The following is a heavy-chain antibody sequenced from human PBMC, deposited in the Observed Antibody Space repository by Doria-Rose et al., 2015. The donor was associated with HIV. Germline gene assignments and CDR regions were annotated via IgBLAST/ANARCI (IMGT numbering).Heavy chain of an antibody. CDR1: GGSFSGYY. V-gene: IGHV4-34*01. D-gene: IGHD1-1*01. J-gene: IGHJ6*02. CDR2: INHSGST. Sequence: VQLQQWDAGLVKPSETLSLACAAFGGSFSGYYWSWIRQPPGKGLEWIGEINHSGSTNHKTSLKSRVTISLDTSKTLFPWKLSSGTAADTAVYYCARGLLRGGWNDVDYYYGMDVWGQGTTVTVSS. CDR3: ARGLLRGGWNDVDYYYGMDV.